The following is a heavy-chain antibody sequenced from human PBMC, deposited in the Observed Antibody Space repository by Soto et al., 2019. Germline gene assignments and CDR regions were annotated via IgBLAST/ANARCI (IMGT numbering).Heavy chain of an antibody. CDR3: VRRGRTSNGDWFDL. CDR1: GDSVSSNSAT. J-gene: IGHJ5*02. D-gene: IGHD3-3*02. Sequence: SQTLSLTCAISGDSVSSNSATWNWIRQSPSRGLEWLGRTYYRSKWYSDYAVSVKSRITINPDTSKNQFSLSLRSVTAADTAVYFCVRRGRTSNGDWFDLWGQGILVTVSS. CDR2: TYYRSKWYS. V-gene: IGHV6-1*01.